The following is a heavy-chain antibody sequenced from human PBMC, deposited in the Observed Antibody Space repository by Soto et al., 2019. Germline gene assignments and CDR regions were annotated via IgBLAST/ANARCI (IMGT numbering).Heavy chain of an antibody. D-gene: IGHD3-9*01. V-gene: IGHV3-30*18. CDR3: AKENYEDDILTGAFDY. Sequence: SGRSPRLPCAASGCTFSSEVMHWVRQAPDKGLEWVGGISYDGRNKYYEDSVKGPFTISTDNSKNTLYLQMNSLRAEDTAVYYCAKENYEDDILTGAFDYWGQGTLVTVSS. J-gene: IGHJ4*02. CDR1: GCTFSSEV. CDR2: ISYDGRNK.